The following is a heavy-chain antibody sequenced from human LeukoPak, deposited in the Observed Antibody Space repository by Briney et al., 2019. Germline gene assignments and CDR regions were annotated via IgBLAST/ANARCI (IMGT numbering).Heavy chain of an antibody. D-gene: IGHD1-7*01. Sequence: SETLSLTCAVYGGSFSGYYWSWIRQPPGKGLEWIGEINHSGSTNYNPSLKSRVTISVDTSKNQFSLKLSSVTAADTAVYYCAGGSNSLDYWGQGTLVTVSS. J-gene: IGHJ4*02. CDR3: AGGSNSLDY. CDR2: INHSGST. V-gene: IGHV4-34*01. CDR1: GGSFSGYY.